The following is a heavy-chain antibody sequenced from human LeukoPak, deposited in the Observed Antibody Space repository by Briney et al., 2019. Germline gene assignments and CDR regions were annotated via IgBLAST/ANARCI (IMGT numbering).Heavy chain of an antibody. CDR2: ISSNGGST. D-gene: IGHD3-10*01. J-gene: IGHJ4*02. CDR1: GFTFSSYA. Sequence: GGSLRLSCAAPGFTFSSYAMHWVRQAPGKGLEYVSAISSNGGSTYYANSVKGRFTISRDNSKNTLYLQMGSLRAEDMAVYYCAREHGSSGSYYRGALDYWGQGTLVTVSS. CDR3: AREHGSSGSYYRGALDY. V-gene: IGHV3-64*01.